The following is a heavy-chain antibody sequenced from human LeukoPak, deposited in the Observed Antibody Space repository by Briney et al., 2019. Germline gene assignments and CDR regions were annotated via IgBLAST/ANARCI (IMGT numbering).Heavy chain of an antibody. CDR2: IYYTGST. CDR1: GGSISSGDYY. V-gene: IGHV4-61*08. J-gene: IGHJ4*02. CDR3: ARQRANYYFDY. D-gene: IGHD4/OR15-4a*01. Sequence: SQTLSLTCTVSGGSISSGDYYWSWIRQPPGKGLEWIGYIYYTGSTNYNPSLKSRVTISIDTSKNQFSLKLSSVTAADTAVYYCARQRANYYFDYWGQGTLVTVSS.